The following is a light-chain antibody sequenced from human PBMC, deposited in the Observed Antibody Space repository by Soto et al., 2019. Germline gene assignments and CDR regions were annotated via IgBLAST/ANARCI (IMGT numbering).Light chain of an antibody. V-gene: IGKV3-20*01. J-gene: IGKJ3*01. CDR1: QTVRHNY. Sequence: FYHGERAPLSCRASQTVRHNYLAWYQQKPGQARRLLIYDASSRATGIPDMFSGGGSGTDFTLAISPLVREYFAVYYCKAFSGYSLTFGAGTKVDIK. CDR2: DAS. CDR3: KAFSGYSLT.